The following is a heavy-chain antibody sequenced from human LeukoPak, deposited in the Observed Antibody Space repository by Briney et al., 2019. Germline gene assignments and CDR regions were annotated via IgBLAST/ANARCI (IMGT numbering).Heavy chain of an antibody. J-gene: IGHJ6*03. CDR2: INPNSGGT. V-gene: IGHV1-2*02. CDR1: GYTFTGYY. CDR3: ARDTAMVYYYYYYMDV. Sequence: ASVKVSCKASGYTFTGYYMHWVRQAPGQGLEWMGWINPNSGGTNYAQKLQGRVTMTTDTSTSTAYMELRSLRSDDTAVYYCARDTAMVYYYYYYMDVWGKGTTVTVSS. D-gene: IGHD5-18*01.